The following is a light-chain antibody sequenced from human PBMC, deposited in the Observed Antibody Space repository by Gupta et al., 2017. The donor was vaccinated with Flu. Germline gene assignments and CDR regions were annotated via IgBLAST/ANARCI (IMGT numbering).Light chain of an antibody. CDR2: QDN. V-gene: IGLV3-1*01. CDR1: RLKDEY. Sequence: SKLTQSPSVSVSAGQTARISCSGDRLKDEYAWWYQQKPGQSPVVVIYQDNKRPSGIPERFSGSSSGTTVTLTISGTQTMDEAVYYCQAWDTSTVVFGGGTKLIVL. J-gene: IGLJ2*01. CDR3: QAWDTSTVV.